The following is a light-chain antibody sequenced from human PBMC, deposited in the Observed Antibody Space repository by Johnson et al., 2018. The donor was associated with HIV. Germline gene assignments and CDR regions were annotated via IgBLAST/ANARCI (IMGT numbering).Light chain of an antibody. V-gene: IGLV1-51*01. CDR3: ATWVNSLSAGAV. CDR1: NSNIGNNY. J-gene: IGLJ1*01. Sequence: QSVLTQPPSVSAAPGQKVTISCSGSNSNIGNNYVSWYQQLPETAPKLLIYDNNKRPSWIPDRFSGSKSGTSATLGITGLQTGDEAAYYCATWVNSLSAGAVFGTGPKVTVL. CDR2: DNN.